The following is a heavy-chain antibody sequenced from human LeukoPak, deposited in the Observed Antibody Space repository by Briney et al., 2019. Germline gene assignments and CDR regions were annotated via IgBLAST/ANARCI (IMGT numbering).Heavy chain of an antibody. CDR3: ARIQSRIIAARPGNPAFDY. CDR2: INPSGDST. V-gene: IGHV1-46*01. CDR1: GYTFTSYY. D-gene: IGHD6-6*01. J-gene: IGHJ4*02. Sequence: ASVKVSCKASGYTFTSYYLHWVRQAPGQGLEWMGIINPSGDSTIYAQKFQGRVTMTRDTSTSTVYMELKSLRSDDTAVYYCARIQSRIIAARPGNPAFDYWGRGTLVTVSS.